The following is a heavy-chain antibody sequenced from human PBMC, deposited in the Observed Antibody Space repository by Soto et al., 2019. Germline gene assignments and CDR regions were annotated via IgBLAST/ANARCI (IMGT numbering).Heavy chain of an antibody. CDR2: IWYDGSNK. CDR3: ATGSSSSRPYFDY. V-gene: IGHV3-33*01. D-gene: IGHD6-6*01. CDR1: GFTFSSYG. J-gene: IGHJ4*02. Sequence: RLSCAASGFTFSSYGMHWVRQAPGKGLEWVAVIWYDGSNKYYADSVKGRFTISRDNSKNTLYLQMNSLRAEDTAVYYCATGSSSSRPYFDYWGQGTLVTVSS.